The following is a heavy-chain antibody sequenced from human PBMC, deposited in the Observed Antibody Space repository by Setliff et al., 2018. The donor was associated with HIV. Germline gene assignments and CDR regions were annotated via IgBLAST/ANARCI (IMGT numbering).Heavy chain of an antibody. Sequence: SETLSLTCTVSGGSITNYYWSWIRQSPGRGLEWIGYIYYSVSTKYNPSLKSRVSMSIDTSKNQFSLKMSSVTAADTAVYYCARGVVDYDFWSGSGDYYYMDVWGKGTTVTVSS. D-gene: IGHD3-3*01. CDR3: ARGVVDYDFWSGSGDYYYMDV. V-gene: IGHV4-59*12. CDR2: IYYSVST. CDR1: GGSITNYY. J-gene: IGHJ6*03.